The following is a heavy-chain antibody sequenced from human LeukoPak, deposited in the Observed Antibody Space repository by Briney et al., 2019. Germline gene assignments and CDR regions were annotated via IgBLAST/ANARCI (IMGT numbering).Heavy chain of an antibody. CDR1: GGSIISYF. CDR3: ARRGWLRSLDY. J-gene: IGHJ4*02. Sequence: SETLSLTCTVSGGSIISYFWSWIRQPPGKGPEWIGYIFDSGTTNYNPSTNYNPSLKSRVTVSLDTSKNHFSLKLSSVTAADTAVYYCARRGWLRSLDYWGQGTLSPSPQ. V-gene: IGHV4-59*12. CDR2: IFDSGTTNYNPST. D-gene: IGHD5-12*01.